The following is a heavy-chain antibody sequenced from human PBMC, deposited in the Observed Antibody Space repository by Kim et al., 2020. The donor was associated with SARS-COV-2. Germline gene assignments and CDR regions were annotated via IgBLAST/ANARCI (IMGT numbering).Heavy chain of an antibody. V-gene: IGHV4-34*01. CDR3: ARGPYSSGYYFDY. D-gene: IGHD6-19*01. Sequence: YNPSLKCRVTISVDTSKNQFSLKRSSVTAADTAVYYCARGPYSSGYYFDYWGQGTLVNVSS. J-gene: IGHJ4*02.